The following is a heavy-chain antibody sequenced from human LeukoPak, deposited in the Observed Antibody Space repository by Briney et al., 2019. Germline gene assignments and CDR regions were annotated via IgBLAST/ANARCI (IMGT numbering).Heavy chain of an antibody. J-gene: IGHJ5*02. CDR1: GYSFTSYW. D-gene: IGHD4-23*01. Sequence: GESLKISCKGSGYSFTSYWIGWVRQMPGKGLEWMGIIYPGDSDTRYSPSFQGQVTISADKSISTAYLQWSSPKASDTAMYYCARRGYGGNSADWFDPWGQGTLVTVSS. V-gene: IGHV5-51*01. CDR2: IYPGDSDT. CDR3: ARRGYGGNSADWFDP.